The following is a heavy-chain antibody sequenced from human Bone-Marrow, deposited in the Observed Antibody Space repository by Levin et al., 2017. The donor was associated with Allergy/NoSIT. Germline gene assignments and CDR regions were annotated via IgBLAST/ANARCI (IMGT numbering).Heavy chain of an antibody. CDR3: ARTRSGYSGYANDY. CDR2: IYSGGST. Sequence: GGSLRLSCAASGFTVSSNYMSWVRQAPGKGLEWVSVIYSGGSTYYADSVKGRFTISRDNSKNTLYLQMNSLRAEDTAVYYCARTRSGYSGYANDYWGQGTLVTVSS. CDR1: GFTVSSNY. V-gene: IGHV3-66*01. D-gene: IGHD5-12*01. J-gene: IGHJ4*02.